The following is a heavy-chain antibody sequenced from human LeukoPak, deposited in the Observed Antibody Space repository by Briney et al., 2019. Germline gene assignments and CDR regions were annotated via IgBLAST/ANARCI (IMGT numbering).Heavy chain of an antibody. CDR1: GGSISSGGYY. D-gene: IGHD3-10*01. Sequence: PSQTLSLTCTVSGGSISSGGYYWSWIRQHPGKGLEWIGYIYYSGSTYYNPSLKSRVTISVDTSKNQFSLKLSSVTDADTAVYYCARGGIGATMVRGVPGPGNWFDPWGQGTLVTVSS. J-gene: IGHJ5*02. CDR2: IYYSGST. V-gene: IGHV4-31*03. CDR3: ARGGIGATMVRGVPGPGNWFDP.